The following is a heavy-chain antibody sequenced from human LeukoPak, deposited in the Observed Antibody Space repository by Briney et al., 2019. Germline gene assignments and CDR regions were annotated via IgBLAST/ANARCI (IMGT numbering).Heavy chain of an antibody. CDR1: GFSFRTYG. CDR3: AKIAETSGIYGQGYDY. V-gene: IGHV3-23*01. J-gene: IGHJ4*02. CDR2: ISGSGDNT. D-gene: IGHD1-26*01. Sequence: PGGTLRLFCAASGFSFRTYGMSWVRQAPGKRLEWVSGISGSGDNTHNADFVKGRFTISRDNSKNTLYLQMNSLRAEDTAVYYCAKIAETSGIYGQGYDYWGQGTLVTVSS.